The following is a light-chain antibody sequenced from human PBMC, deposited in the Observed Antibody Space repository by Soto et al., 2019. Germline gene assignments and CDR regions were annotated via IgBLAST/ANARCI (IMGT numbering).Light chain of an antibody. CDR1: QSLVFTNGNTY. CDR2: KVS. Sequence: DVVLTQSPLSLPVTLGQPASISCRSSQSLVFTNGNTYLNWFQQRPDQSPRRLIYKVSNRDSGVPDRFSGSGADTEFTLTITRVEAEDVAIYYCMQGINWPPTFGQGTKLEI. J-gene: IGKJ2*01. V-gene: IGKV2-30*01. CDR3: MQGINWPPT.